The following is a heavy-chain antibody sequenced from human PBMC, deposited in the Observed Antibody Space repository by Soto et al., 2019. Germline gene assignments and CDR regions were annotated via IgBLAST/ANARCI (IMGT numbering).Heavy chain of an antibody. CDR2: IDPSDSYT. CDR1: GYSFTSYW. D-gene: IGHD2-2*01. CDR3: ASSSTSWLSGSYYYYGMDV. Sequence: GESLKISCKGSGYSFTSYWISWVRQMPGKGLEWMGRIDPSDSYTNYSPSFQGHVTISADKSISTAYLQWSSLKASDTAMYYCASSSTSWLSGSYYYYGMDVWGQGTTVTVS. J-gene: IGHJ6*02. V-gene: IGHV5-10-1*01.